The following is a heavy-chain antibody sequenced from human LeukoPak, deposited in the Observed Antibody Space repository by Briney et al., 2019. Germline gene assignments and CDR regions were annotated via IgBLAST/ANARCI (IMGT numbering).Heavy chain of an antibody. CDR2: ISSSGSTI. D-gene: IGHD3-16*01. J-gene: IGHJ4*02. CDR3: AKGPGGVFDY. V-gene: IGHV3-48*03. Sequence: GGSLRLSCAASGFTFSSYEMHWVRQAPGKGLEWVSYISSSGSTIYYADSVKGRFTISRDNSKNTLYLQMNSLRAEDTAVYYCAKGPGGVFDYWGQGTLVTVSS. CDR1: GFTFSSYE.